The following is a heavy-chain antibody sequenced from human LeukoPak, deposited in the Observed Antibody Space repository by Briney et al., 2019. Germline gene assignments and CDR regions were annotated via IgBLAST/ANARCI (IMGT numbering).Heavy chain of an antibody. CDR1: GFTFNNYA. Sequence: GGSLRLSCAASGFTFNNYAMNWVRQAPGKGLEWVSSISSSSSYIYYADSVKGRFTISRDNAKNSLYLQMNSLRAEDTAVYYCASRKGLAAAGDAFDIWGQGTMVTVSS. CDR2: ISSSSSYI. J-gene: IGHJ3*02. CDR3: ASRKGLAAAGDAFDI. V-gene: IGHV3-21*01. D-gene: IGHD6-13*01.